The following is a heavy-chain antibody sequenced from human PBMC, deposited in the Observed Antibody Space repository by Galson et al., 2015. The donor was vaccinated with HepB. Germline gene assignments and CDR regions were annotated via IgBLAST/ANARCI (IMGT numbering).Heavy chain of an antibody. Sequence: VTVSCKASGYILTSYYMNWVRQAPGQGLEWMGIINPSGGSTTYAQNFQGRVTMTRDTSTSTVYMELTSLRSEDTAVYYCARDRGGGTYSSGYWGQGTLVTVSS. CDR3: ARDRGGGTYSSGY. J-gene: IGHJ4*02. D-gene: IGHD1-26*01. CDR1: GYILTSYY. V-gene: IGHV1-46*01. CDR2: INPSGGST.